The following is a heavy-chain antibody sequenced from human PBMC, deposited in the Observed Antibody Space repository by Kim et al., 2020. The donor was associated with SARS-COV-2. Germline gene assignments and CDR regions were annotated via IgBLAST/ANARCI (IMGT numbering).Heavy chain of an antibody. J-gene: IGHJ4*02. V-gene: IGHV1-46*01. D-gene: IGHD3-9*01. CDR1: GFTFTDYY. CDR2: INPSGGST. CDR3: ARDFLDGKIDY. Sequence: ASVKVSCKASGFTFTDYYMHWVRQAPGQGLEWLGLINPSGGSTTYAQNFHGRVTMTRDTSTSTVYMELASLRSEDTAVYYCARDFLDGKIDYWGQGTLVTVSS.